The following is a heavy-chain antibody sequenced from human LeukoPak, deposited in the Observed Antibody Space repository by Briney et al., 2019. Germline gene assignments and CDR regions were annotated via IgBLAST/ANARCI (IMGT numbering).Heavy chain of an antibody. CDR1: GFTFSSYS. D-gene: IGHD5-18*01. J-gene: IGHJ4*02. CDR2: ISSSGNTI. V-gene: IGHV3-48*04. CDR3: ARLRGYSYGYGDY. Sequence: GGSLRLSCAASGFTFSSYSMNWVRQAPGKGLEWVSYISSSGNTIDFADSVKGRFTISRDNAKNSLYLQMVSLRAEDTAVYYCARLRGYSYGYGDYWGQGTLVTVSS.